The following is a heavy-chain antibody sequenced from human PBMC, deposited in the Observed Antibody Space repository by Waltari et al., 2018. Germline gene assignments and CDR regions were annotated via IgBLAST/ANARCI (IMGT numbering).Heavy chain of an antibody. V-gene: IGHV4-38-2*02. CDR3: ARISSADLAFDS. J-gene: IGHJ5*01. Sequence: QVRLEESGPRLVTPSETLSITSTESGYSISNGYYWGGIRQPPGGGLELIGNMFHDGSSYDNPSLRSRVSISVDTSKNQLSLRLNSVTAADTAIYYCARISSADLAFDSWGHGVPVTVS. CDR1: GYSISNGYY. CDR2: MFHDGSS.